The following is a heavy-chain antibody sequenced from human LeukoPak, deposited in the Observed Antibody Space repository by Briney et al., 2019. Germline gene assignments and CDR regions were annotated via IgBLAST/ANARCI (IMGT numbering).Heavy chain of an antibody. Sequence: PSETLSLTCTVSGGSISSYYWSWIRQPPGKGLEWIGYIYYSGNTNYNPSLKRRVTISIDTSKNQFSLKQTSVTAADTAVYYCARQSREGYNIFDYWGQGTLVTVSS. CDR1: GGSISSYY. CDR2: IYYSGNT. V-gene: IGHV4-59*08. CDR3: ARQSREGYNIFDY. J-gene: IGHJ4*02. D-gene: IGHD5-24*01.